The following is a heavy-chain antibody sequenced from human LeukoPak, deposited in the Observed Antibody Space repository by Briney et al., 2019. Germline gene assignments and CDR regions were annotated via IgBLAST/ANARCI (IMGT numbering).Heavy chain of an antibody. V-gene: IGHV1-2*02. CDR1: GYTFIGYY. CDR3: ARESWFGELSNWFDP. CDR2: INPNSGGT. J-gene: IGHJ5*02. Sequence: GASVKVSCKASGYTFIGYYMHWVRQAPGQGLEWMGWINPNSGGTNYAQKFQGRVTMTRDTSISTAYMELSRLRSDDTAVYYCARESWFGELSNWFDPWGQGTLVTVSS. D-gene: IGHD3-10*01.